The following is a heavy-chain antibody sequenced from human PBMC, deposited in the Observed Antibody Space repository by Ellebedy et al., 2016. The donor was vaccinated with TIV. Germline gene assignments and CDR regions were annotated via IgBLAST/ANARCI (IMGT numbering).Heavy chain of an antibody. D-gene: IGHD1-20*01. J-gene: IGHJ4*02. V-gene: IGHV3-23*01. CDR1: GFTFSSYA. Sequence: GESLKISCAASGFTFSSYAMSWVRQAPGKGLEWVSTISGSAESIYYADSVKGRFTISRDSSGNTLYLQMNSLRAEDTAIYYCAKDPITPASFVYFDYWGQGTLVTVSS. CDR2: ISGSAESI. CDR3: AKDPITPASFVYFDY.